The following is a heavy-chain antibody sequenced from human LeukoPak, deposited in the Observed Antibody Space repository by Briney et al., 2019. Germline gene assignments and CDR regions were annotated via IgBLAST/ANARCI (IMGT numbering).Heavy chain of an antibody. Sequence: ASVKVSCKASGYTFTGYYMHWVRQAPGQGHEWMGRINPNSGGTNYAQKFQGRVTMTRDTSISTAYMELSRLRSDDTAVYYCARADKWDIVVVPAAIWFDPWGQGTPVTVSS. D-gene: IGHD2-2*01. CDR1: GYTFTGYY. CDR3: ARADKWDIVVVPAAIWFDP. J-gene: IGHJ5*02. V-gene: IGHV1-2*06. CDR2: INPNSGGT.